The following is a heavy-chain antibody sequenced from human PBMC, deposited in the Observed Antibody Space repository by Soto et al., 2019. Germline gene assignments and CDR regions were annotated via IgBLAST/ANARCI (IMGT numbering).Heavy chain of an antibody. J-gene: IGHJ4*02. CDR3: AGDQPSLFPHDY. CDR1: GGSISSSSYY. CDR2: IYYSGST. Sequence: PSETLSLTCTVSGGSISSSSYYWGWIRQPPGKGLEWIGSIYYSGSTYYNPSLKGPVTISVDTSKNQFSLKLSSVTAADTAVYYCAGDQPSLFPHDYWGQGTLVTVSS. V-gene: IGHV4-39*07.